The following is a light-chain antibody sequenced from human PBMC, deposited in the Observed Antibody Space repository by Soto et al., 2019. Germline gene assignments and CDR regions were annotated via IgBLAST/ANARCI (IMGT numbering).Light chain of an antibody. V-gene: IGKV1-9*01. Sequence: DLQLTQSPSFLSASVGDRVTITCRASQGISSYLAWYQQKPGKAPKLLIYAASTLQSGVPSRFSGSGSGTEFTLTISSLQPEDFATYYCQQLQTFGGGTKVEIK. CDR1: QGISSY. CDR2: AAS. CDR3: QQLQT. J-gene: IGKJ4*01.